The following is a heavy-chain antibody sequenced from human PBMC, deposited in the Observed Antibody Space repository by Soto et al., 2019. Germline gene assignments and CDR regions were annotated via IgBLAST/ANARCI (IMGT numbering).Heavy chain of an antibody. Sequence: QVQLVQSGAEVKKPGASVKVSCKGSGYTFTSYDINWVRQATGQGLEWMGWMNPNSGNTGYAQKFQGRVTMTRNTSISTAYMELSSLRSEDTAVYYCASCSGGSCDYYYYGMDVWGQGTTVTVSS. CDR3: ASCSGGSCDYYYYGMDV. D-gene: IGHD2-15*01. CDR1: GYTFTSYD. V-gene: IGHV1-8*01. CDR2: MNPNSGNT. J-gene: IGHJ6*02.